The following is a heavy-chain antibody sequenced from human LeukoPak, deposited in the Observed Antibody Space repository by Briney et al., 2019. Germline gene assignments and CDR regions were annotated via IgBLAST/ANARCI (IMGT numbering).Heavy chain of an antibody. Sequence: AASVKVSCKASGGTFSSYAISWVRQAPGQGLEWMGGIIPIFGTANYAQKFQGRVTITADESTSTAYMELSSLRSEDTAVYYCAKGSRDTSGWYRDYWGQGTPVTVSS. D-gene: IGHD6-19*01. CDR2: IIPIFGTA. CDR1: GGTFSSYA. CDR3: AKGSRDTSGWYRDY. V-gene: IGHV1-69*01. J-gene: IGHJ4*02.